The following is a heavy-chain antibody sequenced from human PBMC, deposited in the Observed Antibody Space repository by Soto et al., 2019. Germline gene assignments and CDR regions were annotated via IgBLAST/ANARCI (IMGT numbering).Heavy chain of an antibody. V-gene: IGHV4-38-2*01. CDR3: ARVPDLVATSDFDY. D-gene: IGHD5-12*01. CDR2: IYHSGST. CDR1: GYSISSGYY. J-gene: IGHJ4*02. Sequence: SETLSLTCAVSGYSISSGYYWGWIRQPPGKGLEWIGSIYHSGSTYYNPSLKSRVTISVDTSKNQFSLKLSSVTAADTAVYYCARVPDLVATSDFDYWGQGTLVTVSS.